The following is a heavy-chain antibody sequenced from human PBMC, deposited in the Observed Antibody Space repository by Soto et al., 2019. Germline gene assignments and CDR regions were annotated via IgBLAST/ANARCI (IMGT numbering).Heavy chain of an antibody. D-gene: IGHD6-19*01. Sequence: SVKVSCQASGGTFSSYTISWVRQAPGQGLEWMGRIIPILGIANYAQKFQGRVTITADKSTSTAYMELSSLRSEDTAVYYCARDRAVAGQSSDAFDIWGQGTMVTVSS. CDR3: ARDRAVAGQSSDAFDI. J-gene: IGHJ3*02. CDR2: IIPILGIA. V-gene: IGHV1-69*04. CDR1: GGTFSSYT.